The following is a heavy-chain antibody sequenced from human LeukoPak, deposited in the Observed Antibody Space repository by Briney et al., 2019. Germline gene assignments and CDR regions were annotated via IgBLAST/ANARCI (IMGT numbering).Heavy chain of an antibody. CDR3: AKALYSNYYMDA. V-gene: IGHV3-33*06. CDR1: GFTFRVFG. Sequence: GGSLRLSCAASGFTFRVFGMNWARQAPGKGLEWVATIYYDGSNKYYADSVKGRFTISRDNSKNTVSLQMNSLRAGDTALYYCAKALYSNYYMDAWGKGTTVTVSS. CDR2: IYYDGSNK. J-gene: IGHJ6*03. D-gene: IGHD4-11*01.